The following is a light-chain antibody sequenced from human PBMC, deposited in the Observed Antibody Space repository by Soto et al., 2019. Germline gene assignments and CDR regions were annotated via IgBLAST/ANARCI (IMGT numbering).Light chain of an antibody. J-gene: IGKJ5*01. CDR2: GAS. CDR3: QQYNNWPPFT. V-gene: IGKV3-15*01. CDR1: QSVSRD. Sequence: EIVMAKSXATLSVSLWDXXXXXXXAIQSVSRDLAWYTQKPXQAPGLLIYGASTXATGIPARFSGSGSGKEFTLNITSLQSEAFAVYYCQQYNNWPPFTFGQGTRREIK.